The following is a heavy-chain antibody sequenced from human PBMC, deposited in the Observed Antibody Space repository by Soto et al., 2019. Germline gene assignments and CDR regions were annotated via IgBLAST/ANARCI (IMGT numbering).Heavy chain of an antibody. V-gene: IGHV3-53*01. CDR3: ARAREPEYSSSIFFDY. Sequence: AWGSLQLSCAFSGLTVSRTQMSWVRQAPGKGLQWVSVIYSGGSTYYANAVKCRFTISRDISENTVYLELDKLTVDDTAVYYCARAREPEYSSSIFFDYWGRGTMVTVSS. CDR2: IYSGGST. CDR1: GLTVSRTQ. J-gene: IGHJ4*02. D-gene: IGHD6-6*01.